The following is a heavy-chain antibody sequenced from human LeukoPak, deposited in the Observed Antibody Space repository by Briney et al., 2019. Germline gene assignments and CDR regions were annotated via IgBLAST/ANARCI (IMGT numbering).Heavy chain of an antibody. CDR2: ISAYNGNT. CDR3: ARGSSYGSNRPYYYDGMDV. J-gene: IGHJ6*02. CDR1: GYTFTSYG. V-gene: IGHV1-18*01. Sequence: ASVKVSCKASGYTFTSYGIRWVRQAPGQGLEWMGWISAYNGNTNYAQKLQGRVTMTTDTSTSTAYMELRSLRSDDTAVYYCARGSSYGSNRPYYYDGMDVWGQGTTVTVSS. D-gene: IGHD3-10*01.